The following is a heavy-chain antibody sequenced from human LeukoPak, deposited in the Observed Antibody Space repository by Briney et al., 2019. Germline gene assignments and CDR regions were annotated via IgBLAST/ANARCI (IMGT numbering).Heavy chain of an antibody. CDR3: ATIAGERSSLHNYYYGMDV. CDR1: GYTLTELS. J-gene: IGHJ6*02. CDR2: FDPEDGET. Sequence: VASVKVSCKVSGYTLTELSMHWVRQAPGKGLEWMGGFDPEDGETIYAQKFQGRVTMTEDTSTDTAYMELSSLRSEDTAVYYCATIAGERSSLHNYYYGMDVWGQGTTVTVSS. D-gene: IGHD6-19*01. V-gene: IGHV1-24*01.